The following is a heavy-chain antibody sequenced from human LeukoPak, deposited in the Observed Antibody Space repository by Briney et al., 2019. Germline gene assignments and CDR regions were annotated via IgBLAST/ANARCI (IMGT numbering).Heavy chain of an antibody. CDR3: ARVPDITARPCDT. CDR2: ISHTGLT. V-gene: IGHV4-34*01. D-gene: IGHD1-1*01. J-gene: IGHJ5*02. CDR1: GGSFSGYY. Sequence: NPSETLSLTCAVCGGSFSGYYWTLIRQTPGKGLEWIGEISHTGLTGSNPSLKSRVTIFVDSSKKQFSLRMTSVTAADTGVYYCARVPDITARPCDTWGPGTLVTVSS.